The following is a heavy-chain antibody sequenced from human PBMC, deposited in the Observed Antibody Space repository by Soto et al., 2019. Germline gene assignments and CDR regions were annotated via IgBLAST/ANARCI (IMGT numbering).Heavy chain of an antibody. J-gene: IGHJ5*02. Sequence: QVQLQESGPGLVKPSQTLSLTCTVSGGSISSGGYYWSWIRQHPGKGLEWIGYIYYSGSTYYNPSLKSRVTISVDTSKNQFSLKLSSVTAADTAVYYCARGVTIFGVVIKPRAGFDPWGQGTLVTVSS. V-gene: IGHV4-31*03. CDR1: GGSISSGGYY. CDR2: IYYSGST. D-gene: IGHD3-3*01. CDR3: ARGVTIFGVVIKPRAGFDP.